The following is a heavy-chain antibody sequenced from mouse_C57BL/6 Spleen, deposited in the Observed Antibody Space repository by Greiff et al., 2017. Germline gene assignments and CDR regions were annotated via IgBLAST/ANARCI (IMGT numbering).Heavy chain of an antibody. CDR3: TPYYYGSKNFDY. J-gene: IGHJ2*01. V-gene: IGHV14-4*01. Sequence: EVKLMASGAELVRPGASVKLSCTASGFNIKDDYMHWVKQRPEQGLEWIGWIDPENGDTEYASKFQGKATITADTSSNTAYLQLSRLTSEDTAVYYCTPYYYGSKNFDYWGQGTTLTVSS. CDR1: GFNIKDDY. D-gene: IGHD1-1*01. CDR2: IDPENGDT.